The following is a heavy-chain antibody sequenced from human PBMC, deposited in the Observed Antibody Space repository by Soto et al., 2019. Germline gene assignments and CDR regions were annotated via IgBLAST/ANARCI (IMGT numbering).Heavy chain of an antibody. Sequence: EVQLVESGGGLVQPGGSLRLSCAASGFTFSGSWMHWVRQAPGKGLVWVSRINDDGSAPSYADFVKGRFTISRDNAKDTLFLQTNGLRAEDTAVYYCARGIFGSGTANDYWGQGTLVTVSS. J-gene: IGHJ4*02. CDR2: INDDGSAP. V-gene: IGHV3-74*01. CDR1: GFTFSGSW. D-gene: IGHD3-10*01. CDR3: ARGIFGSGTANDY.